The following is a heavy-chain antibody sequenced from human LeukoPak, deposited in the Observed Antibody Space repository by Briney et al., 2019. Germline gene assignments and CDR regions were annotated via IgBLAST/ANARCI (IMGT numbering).Heavy chain of an antibody. J-gene: IGHJ6*02. Sequence: GGSLRLSCAASGFTFDDYAMHWVRQAPGKGLEWVSGISWNSGSIGYAGSVKGRFTISRDNAKNSLYLQMNSLRAEDTALYYCAKDRNYYDYYGMDVWGQGTTVTVSS. V-gene: IGHV3-9*01. CDR3: AKDRNYYDYYGMDV. CDR2: ISWNSGSI. CDR1: GFTFDDYA.